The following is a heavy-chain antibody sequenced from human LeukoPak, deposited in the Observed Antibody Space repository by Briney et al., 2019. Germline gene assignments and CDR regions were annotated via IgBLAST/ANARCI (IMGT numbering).Heavy chain of an antibody. Sequence: SETLSLTCTVSGYSISSGYYWGWIRQPPGKGLEWIGSIYHSGSTYYNPSLKSRVTISVDTSKNQFSLKPSSVTAADTAVYYCARLTRSSSWYDYWGQGTLVTVSS. CDR3: ARLTRSSSWYDY. V-gene: IGHV4-38-2*02. J-gene: IGHJ4*02. CDR2: IYHSGST. D-gene: IGHD6-13*01. CDR1: GYSISSGYY.